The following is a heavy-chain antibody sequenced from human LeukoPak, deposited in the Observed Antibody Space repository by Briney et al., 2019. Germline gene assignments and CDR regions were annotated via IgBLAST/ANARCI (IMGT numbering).Heavy chain of an antibody. J-gene: IGHJ4*02. CDR2: ISSVSSTI. D-gene: IGHD5-18*01. Sequence: GGSLRLSCAASGFTFSSYSMNWVRQAPGKGLEWVSYISSVSSTIYYADSVKGRFTISRDNAKNSLYLQMNSLRAEDTAVYYCARDGVGYSYGLEGRYFDYWGQGTLVTVSS. V-gene: IGHV3-48*01. CDR1: GFTFSSYS. CDR3: ARDGVGYSYGLEGRYFDY.